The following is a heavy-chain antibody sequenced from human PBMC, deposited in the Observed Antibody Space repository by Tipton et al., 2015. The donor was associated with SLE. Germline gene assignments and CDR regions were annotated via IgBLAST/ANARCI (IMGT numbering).Heavy chain of an antibody. CDR1: HDSVNSNIYS. CDR2: LSWTGST. Sequence: TLSLTCTVSHDSVNSNIYSWGWIRQPPGEGLEWIGSLSWTGSTFYNPSLRGRLTISRDTSKNQFSLKLSSVTAADTAVYYCAREPVYYYYYMDVWGKGTTVTVSS. CDR3: AREPVYYYYYMDV. V-gene: IGHV4-39*07. J-gene: IGHJ6*03.